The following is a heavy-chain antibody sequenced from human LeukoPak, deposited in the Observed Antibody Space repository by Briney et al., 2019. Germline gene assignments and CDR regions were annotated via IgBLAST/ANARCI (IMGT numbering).Heavy chain of an antibody. CDR2: IYYSGST. V-gene: IGHV4-59*01. J-gene: IGHJ2*01. CDR1: GGSISSYY. D-gene: IGHD2-15*01. CDR3: ARGSGYCSGGSCYRQYWYFDL. Sequence: PSETLSLTCTVSGGSISSYYWSWIRQPPGKGLGWIVYIYYSGSTNYNPSLKSRVTISVDTSKNQFSLKLSSVTAADTAVYYCARGSGYCSGGSCYRQYWYFDLWGRGTLVTVSS.